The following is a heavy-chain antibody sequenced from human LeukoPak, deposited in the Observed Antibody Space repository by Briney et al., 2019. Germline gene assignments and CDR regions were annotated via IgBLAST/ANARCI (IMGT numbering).Heavy chain of an antibody. V-gene: IGHV3-66*01. J-gene: IGHJ4*02. CDR3: ARDLEAANTYYFDY. D-gene: IGHD6-13*01. CDR2: ISSAGTT. CDR1: GFTVSSSY. Sequence: GGSLRLSCAASGFTVSSSYMSWVRQAPGKGLEWVSIISSAGTTYYADSVKSRFTISRDNSKNTVYLQVNSLRDEDTAVYYCARDLEAANTYYFDYWGQGTMVTVSS.